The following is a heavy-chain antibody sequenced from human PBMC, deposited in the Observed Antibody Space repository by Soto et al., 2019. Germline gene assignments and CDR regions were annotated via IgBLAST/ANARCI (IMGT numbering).Heavy chain of an antibody. J-gene: IGHJ5*02. D-gene: IGHD3-3*01. CDR3: ARVKRRIPFFGVVRNWFAP. CDR1: GGSFSGYY. Sequence: SETLSLTCAVYGGSFSGYYWSWIRQPPGKGLEWIGEINHSGSTNYNPSLKSRVTISVDTSKNQFSLKLSSVTAADTAVYYCARVKRRIPFFGVVRNWFAPWGQEPLV. V-gene: IGHV4-34*01. CDR2: INHSGST.